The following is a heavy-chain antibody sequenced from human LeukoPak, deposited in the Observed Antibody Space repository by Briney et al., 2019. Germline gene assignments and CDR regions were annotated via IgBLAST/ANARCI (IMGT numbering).Heavy chain of an antibody. CDR1: GYTFTGYY. J-gene: IGHJ5*02. CDR3: ARCDARVWFDP. CDR2: INPNSGGT. Sequence: ASVKVSRKASGYTFTGYYMHWVRQAPGQGLEWMGWINPNSGGTNYAQKFQGRVTMTRDTSISTAYMELSRLRSDDTAVYYRARCDARVWFDPWGQGTLVTVSS. V-gene: IGHV1-2*02.